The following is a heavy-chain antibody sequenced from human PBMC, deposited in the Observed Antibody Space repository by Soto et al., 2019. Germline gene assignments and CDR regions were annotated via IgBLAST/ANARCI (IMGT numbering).Heavy chain of an antibody. D-gene: IGHD3-22*01. CDR3: ARKEAGMIGAFDI. J-gene: IGHJ3*02. Sequence: SETLSLTCAVYGGSFSGYYWSWIRQPPGKGLEWIGEINHSGSTNYNPSLKSRVTISVDTSKNQFSPKLSSVTAADTAVYYCARKEAGMIGAFDIWGQGTTVTVSS. CDR1: GGSFSGYY. V-gene: IGHV4-34*01. CDR2: INHSGST.